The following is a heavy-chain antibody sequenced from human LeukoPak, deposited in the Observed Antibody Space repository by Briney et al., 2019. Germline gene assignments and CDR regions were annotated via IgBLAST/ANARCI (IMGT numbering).Heavy chain of an antibody. V-gene: IGHV3-33*01. D-gene: IGHD6-13*01. CDR1: GFTFSSYG. J-gene: IGHJ4*02. CDR2: IWYDGSNK. Sequence: QPGRSLRLSCAASGFTFSSYGMHWVRQAPGKGLEWVAVIWYDGSNKYYADSVKGRFTISRDNSKNTLYLQMNSLRAEDTAVYYCARDRDSSSWYLFDYWGQGTLVTVSS. CDR3: ARDRDSSSWYLFDY.